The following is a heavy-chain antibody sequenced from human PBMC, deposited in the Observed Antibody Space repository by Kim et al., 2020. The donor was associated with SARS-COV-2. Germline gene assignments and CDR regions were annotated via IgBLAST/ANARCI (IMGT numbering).Heavy chain of an antibody. Sequence: FQGRVTITADESTSTAYMELSSLRSEDTAVYYCARDKESSSSWGFYGMDVWGQGTTVTVSS. CDR3: ARDKESSSSWGFYGMDV. J-gene: IGHJ6*02. D-gene: IGHD6-13*01. V-gene: IGHV1-69*01.